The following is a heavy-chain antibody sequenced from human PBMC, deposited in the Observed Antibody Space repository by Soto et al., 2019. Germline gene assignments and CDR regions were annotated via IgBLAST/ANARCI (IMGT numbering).Heavy chain of an antibody. CDR3: AKARTAAGTGDYFQH. CDR2: VSWNGSRT. V-gene: IGHV3-35*01. CDR1: GFTFSNSD. Sequence: EVQLVESGGGLVQPGGSLRLSCAASGFTFSNSDMNWVHQAPGKGLEWVSGVSWNGSRTHYADSVKGRFIISRDNSRNTLYLQTNSLRAEDTAVYYCAKARTAAGTGDYFQHWGQGTLVTVSS. J-gene: IGHJ1*01. D-gene: IGHD6-13*01.